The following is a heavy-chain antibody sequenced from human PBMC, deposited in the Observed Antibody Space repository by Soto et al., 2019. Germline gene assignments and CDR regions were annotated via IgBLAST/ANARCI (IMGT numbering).Heavy chain of an antibody. V-gene: IGHV1-2*02. J-gene: IGHJ4*02. CDR2: INPNSGAT. CDR3: ARDLVSTIGDFDY. D-gene: IGHD5-12*01. CDR1: GYTFIGYY. Sequence: ASVKVSCKTSGYTFIGYYIHWVRQAPGQGLEWVGWINPNSGATNYAQKLQGRVTMTRDRSISTAYMELSRLRSDDTAVYYCARDLVSTIGDFDYWGQGTQVTVSS.